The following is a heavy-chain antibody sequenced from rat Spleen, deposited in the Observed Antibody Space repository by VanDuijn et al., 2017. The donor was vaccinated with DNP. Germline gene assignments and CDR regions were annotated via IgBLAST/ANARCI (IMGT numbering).Heavy chain of an antibody. Sequence: EVQLVESGGGLVQPGRSLKLSCAASGFTFSDYYMAWVRQAPTKGLEWVAYISYDGGRTYYGDSVKGRFTISRDNTKSTLYLQMNSLRSEDMATYYCARPLYYYSGGFAYWGQGSLVTVSS. V-gene: IGHV5-22*01. CDR1: GFTFSDYY. D-gene: IGHD1-1*01. CDR2: ISYDGGRT. J-gene: IGHJ3*01. CDR3: ARPLYYYSGGFAY.